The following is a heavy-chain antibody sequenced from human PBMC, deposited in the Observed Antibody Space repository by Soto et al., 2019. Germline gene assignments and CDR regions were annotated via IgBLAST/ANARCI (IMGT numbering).Heavy chain of an antibody. J-gene: IGHJ4*02. CDR1: GFTFSTYW. V-gene: IGHV3-74*01. D-gene: IGHD3-10*01. CDR3: TRGPRPTSVGTGAY. CDR2: INYDGSST. Sequence: GVVRLSCAASGFTFSTYWMHWVRQAPGKGLVWVSRINYDGSSTDYADSVEGRFTISRDNAKNTLYLQMNTLTAEDTAVYYCTRGPRPTSVGTGAYWGQGTLVTVSS.